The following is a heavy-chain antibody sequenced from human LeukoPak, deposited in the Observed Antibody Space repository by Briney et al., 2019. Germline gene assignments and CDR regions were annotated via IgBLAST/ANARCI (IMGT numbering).Heavy chain of an antibody. CDR2: ITRSSTTI. CDR3: ARQETSSYNGAFDI. D-gene: IGHD1-26*01. V-gene: IGHV3-48*04. Sequence: GSLRLSCAASGFNFSIYSMNWVRQAPGKGLEWVSYITRSSTTIYYADSVKGRFTISRDNAKNSLYLQMNSLRADDTAVYHCARQETSSYNGAFDIWGQGTMVTVSS. CDR1: GFNFSIYS. J-gene: IGHJ3*02.